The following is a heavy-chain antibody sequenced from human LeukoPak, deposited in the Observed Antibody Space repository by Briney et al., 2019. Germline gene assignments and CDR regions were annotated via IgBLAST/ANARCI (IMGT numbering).Heavy chain of an antibody. Sequence: ASVKVSCKASGGTFSSYAISWVRQAPGQGLEWMGGIIPIFGTANYAQKFQGRVTITTDESTSTAYMELSSLRSEDTAVYYCASYYYDSSGSFDYWGQGTQVTVSS. V-gene: IGHV1-69*05. D-gene: IGHD3-22*01. J-gene: IGHJ4*02. CDR1: GGTFSSYA. CDR2: IIPIFGTA. CDR3: ASYYYDSSGSFDY.